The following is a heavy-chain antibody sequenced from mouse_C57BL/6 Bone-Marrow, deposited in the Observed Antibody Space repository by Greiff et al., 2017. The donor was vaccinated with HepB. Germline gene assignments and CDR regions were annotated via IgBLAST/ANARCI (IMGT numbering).Heavy chain of an antibody. Sequence: QVQLQQSGAELMKPGASVKLSCKATGYTFTGYWIEWVKQRPGHGLEWIGEILPGSGSTNYNEKFKGKATFTADTSSNTASMQLSSLTTEDSAIYYCASQGGSFNWAWFAYWGQGTRVTVSA. D-gene: IGHD4-1*02. V-gene: IGHV1-9*01. CDR3: ASQGGSFNWAWFAY. CDR1: GYTFTGYW. J-gene: IGHJ3*01. CDR2: ILPGSGST.